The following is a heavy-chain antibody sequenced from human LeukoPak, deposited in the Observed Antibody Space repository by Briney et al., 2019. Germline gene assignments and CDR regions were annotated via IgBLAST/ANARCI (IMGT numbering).Heavy chain of an antibody. CDR2: ISYDGSNK. CDR3: AKDVRAAAGAKTYFDY. D-gene: IGHD6-13*01. J-gene: IGHJ4*02. CDR1: GFTFSSYG. Sequence: GRSLRLSCAASGFTFSSYGVHWVRQAPGKGLEWVAVISYDGSNKYYADSVKGRFTISRDNSKNTLYLQMNSLRAEDTAVYYCAKDVRAAAGAKTYFDYWGQGTLVTVSS. V-gene: IGHV3-30*18.